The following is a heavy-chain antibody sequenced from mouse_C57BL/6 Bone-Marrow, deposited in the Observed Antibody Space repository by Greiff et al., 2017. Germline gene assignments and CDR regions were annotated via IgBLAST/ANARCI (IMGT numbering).Heavy chain of an antibody. CDR3: ARDYYGSSYWYFDV. V-gene: IGHV7-1*02. CDR2: SRNKANDYTT. D-gene: IGHD1-1*01. CDR1: GFTFSDFY. J-gene: IGHJ1*01. Sequence: EVKVVESGGGLVQPGGSLRLSCATSGFTFSDFYMEWVRQPPGKRLEWIAASRNKANDYTTEYGASVKGRFIVFRDTSQSILYLQMNALRAEDTAIYYCARDYYGSSYWYFDVWGAGTTVTVSS.